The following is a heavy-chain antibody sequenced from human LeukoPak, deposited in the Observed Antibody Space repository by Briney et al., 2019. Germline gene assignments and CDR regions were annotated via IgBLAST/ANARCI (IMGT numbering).Heavy chain of an antibody. Sequence: GGSLRLSCAASGFTFSSFEMNWVRQAPGKGLEWLSHISTSGSTKYYANSVKGRFTISRDNAENSVYLQMSSLRAEDTAVYYCARGARGSGTASDYWGQGTLVTVSS. CDR1: GFTFSSFE. D-gene: IGHD3-10*01. J-gene: IGHJ4*02. CDR3: ARGARGSGTASDY. V-gene: IGHV3-48*03. CDR2: ISTSGSTK.